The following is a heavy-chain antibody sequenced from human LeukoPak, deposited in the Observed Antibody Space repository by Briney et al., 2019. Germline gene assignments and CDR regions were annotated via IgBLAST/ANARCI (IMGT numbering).Heavy chain of an antibody. CDR2: LYHSGAA. V-gene: IGHV4-59*08. J-gene: IGHJ6*03. CDR1: GDSISNYY. Sequence: SETLSLTCTVSGDSISNYYWTWIRQTPGKGLEWIGNLYHSGAADYNPSLKTRVTTSVDTSKDQFSLSLRSSTAADTAVYFCARLGKTYYLDVWGTGTTVTVSS. CDR3: ARLGKTYYLDV. D-gene: IGHD1/OR15-1a*01.